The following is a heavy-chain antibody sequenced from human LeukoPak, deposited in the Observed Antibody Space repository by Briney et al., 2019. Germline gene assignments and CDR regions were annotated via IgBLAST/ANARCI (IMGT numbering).Heavy chain of an antibody. Sequence: PGGSLRLSCAASGFTFSNFAMSWVRQAPGKGLEWVSAISGSGGDTYYADSVKGRFTISRDNAKSTLYLQMNSLRAEDTALYYCAKDTLLLLYWGQGILVTVSS. D-gene: IGHD3-22*01. V-gene: IGHV3-23*01. CDR1: GFTFSNFA. CDR3: AKDTLLLLY. CDR2: ISGSGGDT. J-gene: IGHJ4*02.